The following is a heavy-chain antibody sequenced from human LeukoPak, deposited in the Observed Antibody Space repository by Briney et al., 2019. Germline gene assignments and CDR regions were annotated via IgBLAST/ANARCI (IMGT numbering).Heavy chain of an antibody. Sequence: KPSETLSLTCTVSGGSLSSYYWSWIRQPPGKGLEWIGDIYYSGSTNYNPSLKSRVTISVDTSKNQFSLKLSSVTAADTAVYYCERHGYTYGSIDYWGQGTLVTVSS. CDR3: ERHGYTYGSIDY. CDR2: IYYSGST. D-gene: IGHD5-18*01. V-gene: IGHV4-59*01. CDR1: GGSLSSYY. J-gene: IGHJ4*02.